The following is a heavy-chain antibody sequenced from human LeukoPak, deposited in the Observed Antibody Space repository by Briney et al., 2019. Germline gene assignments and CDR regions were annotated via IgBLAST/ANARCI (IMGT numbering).Heavy chain of an antibody. CDR1: GFTLSNYG. J-gene: IGHJ4*02. V-gene: IGHV3-23*01. Sequence: GGSLRLSCAVSGFTLSNYGMSWVRQAPGKGLEWVAGISGSGGSTNYADSVKGRFTISRDNSKNTLYLQMNSLRAEDTAVYYSAKVPGYSGYEFGFDYWGQGTLVTVSS. CDR3: AKVPGYSGYEFGFDY. CDR2: ISGSGGST. D-gene: IGHD5-12*01.